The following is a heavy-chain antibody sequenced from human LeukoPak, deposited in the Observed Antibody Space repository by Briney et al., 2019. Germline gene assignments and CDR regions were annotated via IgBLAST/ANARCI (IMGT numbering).Heavy chain of an antibody. J-gene: IGHJ4*02. CDR3: ARVRARIQLWYDY. Sequence: GGSLRLSCAASGFTFSSYGMHWVRQAPGKGLEWVAVIWYDAGNKYYADSVKGRFTISRDNSKNTLYLQMNSLRAEDTAVYYCARVRARIQLWYDYWGQGTLVTVSS. CDR1: GFTFSSYG. CDR2: IWYDAGNK. D-gene: IGHD5-18*01. V-gene: IGHV3-33*01.